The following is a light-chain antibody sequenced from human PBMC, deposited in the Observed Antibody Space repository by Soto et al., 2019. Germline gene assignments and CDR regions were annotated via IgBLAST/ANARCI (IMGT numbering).Light chain of an antibody. CDR2: GAS. J-gene: IGKJ3*01. CDR1: QSVSSN. Sequence: EIVMAQSPATLSVSPGERATLSCRASQSVSSNLAWYQQTPGQAPRLLIYGASTRATGVPARFSGSGSGTDFTLTISSLQSEDFAVYYCQQYNNWPLTFGPGTKVDI. V-gene: IGKV3-15*01. CDR3: QQYNNWPLT.